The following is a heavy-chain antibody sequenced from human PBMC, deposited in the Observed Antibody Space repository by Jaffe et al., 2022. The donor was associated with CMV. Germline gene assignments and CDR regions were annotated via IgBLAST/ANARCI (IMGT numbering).Heavy chain of an antibody. J-gene: IGHJ4*02. CDR1: GYRFTSYW. V-gene: IGHV5-51*01. CDR2: IYPGDSGL. CDR3: GRQGPERAFDY. Sequence: EVQLVQSGAEVKKPGESLRISCKVSGYRFTSYWIGWVRQLPGKGPEWMGIIYPGDSGLRYSPSFQGQVTFSVDESINTAYLQWSSLKASDSAMYYCGRQGPERAFDYWGQGTLITVSS.